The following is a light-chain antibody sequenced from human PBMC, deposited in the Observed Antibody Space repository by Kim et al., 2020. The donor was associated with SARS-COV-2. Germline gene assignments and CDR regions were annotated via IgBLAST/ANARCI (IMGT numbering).Light chain of an antibody. CDR2: WAS. J-gene: IGKJ4*01. CDR3: QQYYSSPLT. Sequence: DIVMTQSPDSLAVSLGERATINCKSSQSVLYSSNNKNYFSWYQQKPGQPPKLLINWASTRESGVPDRFSGSGSGTDFTLTISSLQAEDVAVYYCQQYYSSPLTFGGGTKVDIK. CDR1: QSVLYSSNNKNY. V-gene: IGKV4-1*01.